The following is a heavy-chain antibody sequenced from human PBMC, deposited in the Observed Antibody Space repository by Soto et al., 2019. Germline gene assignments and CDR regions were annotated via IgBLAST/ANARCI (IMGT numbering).Heavy chain of an antibody. Sequence: EVQLLESGGGLVQPGGSLRLSCAASGFTFSSYAMSWVRQAPGKGLEWVSAISGSGGSTHYADSVKGRFTISRDNSKNTLYLQMNSLRAEDTAVYYCAKRGYCSGGSCYLYYFDYWGQGTLVTVSS. V-gene: IGHV3-23*01. D-gene: IGHD2-15*01. CDR3: AKRGYCSGGSCYLYYFDY. CDR1: GFTFSSYA. CDR2: ISGSGGST. J-gene: IGHJ4*02.